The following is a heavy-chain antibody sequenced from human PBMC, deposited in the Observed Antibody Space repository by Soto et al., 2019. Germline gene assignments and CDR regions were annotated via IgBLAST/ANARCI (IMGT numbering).Heavy chain of an antibody. CDR3: DRVDILTVYGCMDV. J-gene: IGHJ6*02. D-gene: IGHD3-9*01. Sequence: SETLSITCTVFGGSIRSYYWSWIRQPAGKGLEWIGSIYTSGSTTYNPSLKSRVTMSVDTSKKQFSLKLPSVTAADTAVYYCDRVDILTVYGCMDVWGQGTTVT. CDR1: GGSIRSYY. CDR2: IYTSGST. V-gene: IGHV4-4*07.